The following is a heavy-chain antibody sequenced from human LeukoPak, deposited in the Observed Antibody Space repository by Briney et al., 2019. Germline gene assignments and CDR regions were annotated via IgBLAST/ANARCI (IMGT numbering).Heavy chain of an antibody. CDR2: IRYDGSNK. V-gene: IGHV3-30*02. J-gene: IGHJ4*02. Sequence: GGSLRLSCAASGFTFSSYGMHWVRQAPGKGLEWVAFIRYDGSNKYYADSVKGRFTISRDNSKNTLYLQMNSLRAEDTAVYYCARGFNYYDSSGHFDYWGQGTLVTVSS. CDR3: ARGFNYYDSSGHFDY. CDR1: GFTFSSYG. D-gene: IGHD3-22*01.